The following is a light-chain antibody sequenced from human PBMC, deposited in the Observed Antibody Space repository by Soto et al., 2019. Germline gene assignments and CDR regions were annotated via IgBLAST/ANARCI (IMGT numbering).Light chain of an antibody. CDR3: QQYNSYSKT. CDR1: QSISSW. V-gene: IGKV1-5*01. Sequence: DIQMTQSPSTLSASVGDRVTITCWASQSISSWLAWYQQKPGKAPKLLIYDASSLESGVPSRFSGHGSGTEFTLTISSLQPDDSASYYCQQYNSYSKTFGQGTKVDIK. J-gene: IGKJ1*01. CDR2: DAS.